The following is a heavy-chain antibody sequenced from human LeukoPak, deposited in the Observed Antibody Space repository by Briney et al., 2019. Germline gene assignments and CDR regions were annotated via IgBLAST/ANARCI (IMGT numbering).Heavy chain of an antibody. J-gene: IGHJ4*02. CDR1: GGSISSNSHY. CDR3: ARSFDYQGSKRALGHY. D-gene: IGHD3-10*01. Sequence: SETLSLTCTVSGGSISSNSHYWGWIRQPPGKGLEWIGSIYSSGTTYYNPSLRSRLTISADTSKNLFSLKLGSVAAADTAVYYCARSFDYQGSKRALGHYWGQGTLVTVSS. CDR2: IYSSGTT. V-gene: IGHV4-39*01.